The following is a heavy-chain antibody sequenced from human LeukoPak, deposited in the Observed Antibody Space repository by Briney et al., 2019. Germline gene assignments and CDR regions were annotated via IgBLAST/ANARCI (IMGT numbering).Heavy chain of an antibody. CDR3: ARRSYYYNSSGYYYVQRPRFDI. CDR2: IYTSGST. V-gene: IGHV4-61*02. D-gene: IGHD3-22*01. Sequence: SETLSLTCTVSGGSISSGSYYWSWMRQPAGKGLEWIGRIYTSGSTNYSPSLKSRVAISLDTSKNQFSLKLSSVTAADTAVYYCARRSYYYNSSGYYYVQRPRFDIWGQGTMVTVPS. CDR1: GGSISSGSYY. J-gene: IGHJ3*02.